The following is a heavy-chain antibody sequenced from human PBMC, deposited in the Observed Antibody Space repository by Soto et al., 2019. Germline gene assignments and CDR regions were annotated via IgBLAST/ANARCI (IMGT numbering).Heavy chain of an antibody. V-gene: IGHV1-18*04. J-gene: IGHJ3*01. D-gene: IGHD3-10*01. CDR3: ARDLGNRHTGSAIDF. Sequence: GASVKVSCKASGYTFTSYGISWVRQAPGQGLEWMGWISAYNGNTNYAQKLQGRVTMTTDTSTSTAYMELRSLRSDDTAVYYCARDLGNRHTGSAIDFRGPGTMVTVSS. CDR2: ISAYNGNT. CDR1: GYTFTSYG.